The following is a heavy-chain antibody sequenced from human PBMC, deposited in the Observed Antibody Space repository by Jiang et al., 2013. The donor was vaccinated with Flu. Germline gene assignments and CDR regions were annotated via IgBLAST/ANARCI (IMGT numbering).Heavy chain of an antibody. CDR2: MNPNSGNT. Sequence: SCKASGYTFTSYDINWVRQATGQGLEWMGWMNPNSGNTGYAQKFQGRVTMTRNTSISTAYMELSSLRSEDTAVYYCARGMSFAANYYDSSGYYYGMDVWGQGTTVTVSS. CDR1: GYTFTSYD. D-gene: IGHD3-22*01. V-gene: IGHV1-8*01. J-gene: IGHJ6*02. CDR3: ARGMSFAANYYDSSGYYYGMDV.